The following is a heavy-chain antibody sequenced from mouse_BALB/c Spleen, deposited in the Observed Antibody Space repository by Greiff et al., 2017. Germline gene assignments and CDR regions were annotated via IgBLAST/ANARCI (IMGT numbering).Heavy chain of an antibody. D-gene: IGHD1-1*01. J-gene: IGHJ4*01. Sequence: VQGVESGPGLVAPSQSLSITCTVSGFSLTSYGVHWVRQPPGKGLEWLGVIWAGGSTNYNSALMSRLSISKDNSKSQVFLKMNSLQTDDTAMYYCARDRYYGDYYAMDYWGQGTSVTVSS. CDR1: GFSLTSYG. CDR3: ARDRYYGDYYAMDY. V-gene: IGHV2-9*02. CDR2: IWAGGST.